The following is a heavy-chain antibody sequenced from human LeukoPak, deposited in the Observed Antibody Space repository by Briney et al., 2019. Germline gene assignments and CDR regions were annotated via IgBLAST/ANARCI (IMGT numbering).Heavy chain of an antibody. CDR1: GFTFGDYA. CDR2: ISSSSSTI. Sequence: GGSLRLSCAASGFTFGDYAMNWVRQAPGKGLEWVSYISSSSSTIYYADSVKGRFTISRDNAKNSLYLQMNSLRAEDTAVYYCARGPYYDFWSGYLPYFDYWGQGTLVTVSS. J-gene: IGHJ4*02. D-gene: IGHD3-3*01. CDR3: ARGPYYDFWSGYLPYFDY. V-gene: IGHV3-48*01.